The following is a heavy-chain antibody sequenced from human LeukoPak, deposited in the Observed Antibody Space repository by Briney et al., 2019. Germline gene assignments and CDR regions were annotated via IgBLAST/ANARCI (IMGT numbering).Heavy chain of an antibody. D-gene: IGHD3-16*01. Sequence: GESLRLSCAASGFTFSSYGMHWVRQAPGKGLEWVAFIRYDGSNKYYADSVKGRFTISRDNSKNTLYLQMNSLRAEDTAVYYCAKDSDYDYVWGSSYYFDYWGQGTLVTVSS. CDR1: GFTFSSYG. J-gene: IGHJ4*02. V-gene: IGHV3-30*02. CDR3: AKDSDYDYVWGSSYYFDY. CDR2: IRYDGSNK.